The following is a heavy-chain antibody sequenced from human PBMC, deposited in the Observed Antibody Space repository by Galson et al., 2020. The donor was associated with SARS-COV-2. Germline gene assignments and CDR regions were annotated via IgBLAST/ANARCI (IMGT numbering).Heavy chain of an antibody. CDR3: ATPISIPGRY. D-gene: IGHD1-20*01. Sequence: GESLKISCAASGFTFSTYAMNWVRQAPGKGLEWVSRISNSGGNADYADSVKGRFTISRDNSKNTLYLQMNSLRAEDTATYYCATPISIPGRYWGQGTLVTVSS. J-gene: IGHJ4*02. CDR1: GFTFSTYA. V-gene: IGHV3-23*01. CDR2: ISNSGGNA.